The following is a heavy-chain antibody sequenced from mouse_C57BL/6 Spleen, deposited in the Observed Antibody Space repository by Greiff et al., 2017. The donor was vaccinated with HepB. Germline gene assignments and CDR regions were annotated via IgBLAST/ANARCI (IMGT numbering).Heavy chain of an antibody. CDR3: ARDGSSPYWYFDV. J-gene: IGHJ1*03. D-gene: IGHD1-1*01. V-gene: IGHV1-61*01. Sequence: QVHVKQPGAELVRPGSSVKLSCKASGYTFTSYWMDWVKQRPGQGLEWIGNIYPSDSETHYNQKFKDKATLTVDKSSSTAYMQLSSLTSEDSAVYYCARDGSSPYWYFDVWGTGTTVTVSS. CDR2: IYPSDSET. CDR1: GYTFTSYW.